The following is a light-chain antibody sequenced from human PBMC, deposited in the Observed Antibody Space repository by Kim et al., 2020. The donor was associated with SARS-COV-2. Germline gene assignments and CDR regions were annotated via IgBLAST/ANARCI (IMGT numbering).Light chain of an antibody. V-gene: IGLV1-44*01. CDR2: TSN. CDR3: SARDDSVNGWV. J-gene: IGLJ3*02. Sequence: GPSVTITCSGSDSNIGSKTVSWFQHVPGKPPKLISHTSNQRPSGVPDRFSASKSGTSASLAISGLQSEDEADYYCSARDDSVNGWVFGGGTKVTVL. CDR1: DSNIGSKT.